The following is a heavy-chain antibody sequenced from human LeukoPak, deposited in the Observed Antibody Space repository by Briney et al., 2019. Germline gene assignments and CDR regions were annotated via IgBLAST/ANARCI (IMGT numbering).Heavy chain of an antibody. CDR2: ISGSGGST. CDR3: ATSTFGGVIVIGDY. V-gene: IGHV3-23*01. J-gene: IGHJ4*02. Sequence: GGSLRLSCAASGFTFSSYAMSWVRQAPGKGLEWVSAISGSGGSTYYADSVKGRFTISRDNSKNTLYLQMNSLRPEDTAVYYCATSTFGGVIVIGDYWGQGTLVTVSS. D-gene: IGHD3-16*02. CDR1: GFTFSSYA.